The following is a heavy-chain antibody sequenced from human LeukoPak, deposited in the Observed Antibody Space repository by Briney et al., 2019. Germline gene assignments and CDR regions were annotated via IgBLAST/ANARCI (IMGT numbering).Heavy chain of an antibody. V-gene: IGHV4-59*01. CDR1: GGSISSYY. D-gene: IGHD6-19*01. CDR2: IYYSGST. CDR3: ARVPNSSGWRSYNWFDP. Sequence: PSETLSLTCTVSGGSISSYYWSWIRQPPGKGLEWIGYIYYSGSTNYNPFLKSRVTISVDTSKNQFSLKLSSVTAADTAVYYCARVPNSSGWRSYNWFDPWGQGTLVTVSS. J-gene: IGHJ5*02.